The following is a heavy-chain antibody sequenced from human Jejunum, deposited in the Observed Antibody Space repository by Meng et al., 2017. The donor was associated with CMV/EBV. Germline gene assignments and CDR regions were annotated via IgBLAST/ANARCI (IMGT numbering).Heavy chain of an antibody. CDR1: GYIFMSYG. V-gene: IGHV1-18*01. Sequence: QVQLQQSWPGVKKPGASVTVSCKASGYIFMSYGIIWVRQAPGQGLEWVGWISAYNGNTNYVEKLQGRVTMTTDTSTSTAYMELTSLKSDDTAVYYCARVTHSGSPSQSSYWGQGTLVTVSS. CDR2: ISAYNGNT. J-gene: IGHJ4*02. D-gene: IGHD3-10*01. CDR3: ARVTHSGSPSQSSY.